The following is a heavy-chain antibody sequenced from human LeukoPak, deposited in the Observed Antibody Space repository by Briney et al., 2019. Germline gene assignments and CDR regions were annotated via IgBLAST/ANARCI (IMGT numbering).Heavy chain of an antibody. V-gene: IGHV4-34*01. CDR1: GGSFSGYY. Sequence: SETLSLTCAVYGGSFSGYYWSWIRQPPGKGLEWIGEINHSGNTNYNPSLKSRVTISVDTSKNQFSLKLSSVTAADTAVYYCARVQTRVRFGGVIVIKAYFDYWGQGTLVTVSS. J-gene: IGHJ4*02. CDR2: INHSGNT. CDR3: ARVQTRVRFGGVIVIKAYFDY. D-gene: IGHD3-16*02.